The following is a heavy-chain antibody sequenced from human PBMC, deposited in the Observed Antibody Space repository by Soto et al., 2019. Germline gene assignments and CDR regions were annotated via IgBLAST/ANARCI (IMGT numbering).Heavy chain of an antibody. D-gene: IGHD2-8*01. V-gene: IGHV4-59*01. CDR3: AREYCTNGVCYTGWFDP. CDR2: IYYSGST. CDR1: GGSISSYY. J-gene: IGHJ5*02. Sequence: QVQLQESGPGLVKPSETLSLTCTVSGGSISSYYWSWIRQPPGKGLEWIGYIYYSGSTNYNPSLKSRVTISVDMSKNQVSLKLSSVTPADMAVYYCAREYCTNGVCYTGWFDPWGQGTLVTVSS.